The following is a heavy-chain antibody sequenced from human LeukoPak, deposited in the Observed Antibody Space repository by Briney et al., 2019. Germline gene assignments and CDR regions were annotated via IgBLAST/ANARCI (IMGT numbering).Heavy chain of an antibody. Sequence: SETLSLTCTVSGGSISSGGYYWSWIRQHPGEGLEWIGYIYYSGSTYYNPSLKSRVTISVDTSKNQFSLKLSSVTAADTAVYYCARDTHYCSSTSCYTRGSLDVWGQGTTVTVSS. CDR1: GGSISSGGYY. J-gene: IGHJ6*02. D-gene: IGHD2-2*02. CDR3: ARDTHYCSSTSCYTRGSLDV. CDR2: IYYSGST. V-gene: IGHV4-31*03.